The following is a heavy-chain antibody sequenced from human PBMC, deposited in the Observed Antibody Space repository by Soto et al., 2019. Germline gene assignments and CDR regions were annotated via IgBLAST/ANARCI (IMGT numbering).Heavy chain of an antibody. J-gene: IGHJ4*02. CDR3: ARNSRGYIFGYYFDS. D-gene: IGHD5-18*01. CDR2: IYYSGRT. Sequence: ASETLSLTCTVSGDSISSYYWTWIRQPPGKGLEYIGYIYYSGRTYYNPSLKSRVTISVDTSKNQFSLKLSSVTAADTAVYYCARNSRGYIFGYYFDSWGQGTQVTVSS. V-gene: IGHV4-59*01. CDR1: GDSISSYY.